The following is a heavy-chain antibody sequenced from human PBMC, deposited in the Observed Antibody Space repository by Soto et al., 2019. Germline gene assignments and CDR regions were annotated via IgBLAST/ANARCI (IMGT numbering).Heavy chain of an antibody. V-gene: IGHV1-46*03. J-gene: IGHJ4*02. D-gene: IGHD2-2*02. CDR1: GYTFTNFY. CDR3: VRKGPATINFDY. Sequence: ASVKVSCKASGYTFTNFYMHWVRQTPGQGLEWMGIINPSGGSTYYAQRFQGRITLTRDTSTSAVFMEVDGLRSEDTAVYYCVRKGPATINFDYWGQGTLVTVS. CDR2: INPSGGST.